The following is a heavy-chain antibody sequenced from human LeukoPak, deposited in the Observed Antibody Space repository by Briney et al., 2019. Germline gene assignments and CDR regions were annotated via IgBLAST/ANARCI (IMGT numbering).Heavy chain of an antibody. V-gene: IGHV1-69*05. CDR2: IIPIFGTA. D-gene: IGHD3-10*01. CDR3: GYYYGSGSQYDYYYYYMDV. J-gene: IGHJ6*03. CDR1: GGTFSSYA. Sequence: GASVKVSCKASGGTFSSYAISWVRQAPGQGLERMGGIIPIFGTANYAQKFQGRVTITTDESTSTAYMELSSLRSEDTAVYYCGYYYGSGSQYDYYYYYMDVWGKGTTVTVSS.